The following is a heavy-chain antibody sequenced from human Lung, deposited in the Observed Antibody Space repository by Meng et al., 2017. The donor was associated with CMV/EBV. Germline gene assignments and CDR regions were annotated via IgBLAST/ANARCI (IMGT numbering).Heavy chain of an antibody. CDR2: IYPGDSDT. CDR1: GYSFTSYW. V-gene: IGHV5-51*01. J-gene: IGHJ5*02. CDR3: ARVGYCSGGSCSPFDP. Sequence: GEXXKISCKGSGYSFTSYWIGWVRQMPGKGLEWMGIIYPGDSDTRYSPSFQGQVTISADKSISTAYLQWSSLKASDTAMYYCARVGYCSGGSCSPFDPWGQGTXVTVSS. D-gene: IGHD2-15*01.